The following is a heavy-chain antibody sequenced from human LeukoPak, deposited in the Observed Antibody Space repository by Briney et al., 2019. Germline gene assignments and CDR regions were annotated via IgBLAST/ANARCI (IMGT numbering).Heavy chain of an antibody. J-gene: IGHJ6*03. CDR3: ARDRGPNYDILTGYQYYYYYYMDV. CDR1: GGSISSGSYY. D-gene: IGHD3-9*01. V-gene: IGHV4-61*02. Sequence: SETLSLTCTVSGGSISSGSYYWSWIRQPAAKGLEWIGRIYTSGSTNYNPSLKSRVTISVDTSKNQFSLKLSSVTAADTAVYYCARDRGPNYDILTGYQYYYYYYMDVWGKGTTVTVSS. CDR2: IYTSGST.